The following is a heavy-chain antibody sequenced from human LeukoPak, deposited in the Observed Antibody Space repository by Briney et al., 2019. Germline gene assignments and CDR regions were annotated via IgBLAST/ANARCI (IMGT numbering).Heavy chain of an antibody. CDR1: GGSISSYY. D-gene: IGHD3-22*01. CDR2: IYYSGST. Sequence: PSETLSLTCTVSGGSISSYYWSWIRQPPGKGLEWIGYIYYSGSTNYNPSLKSRVTISVDTSKNQFSLKLSSVTAADTAVYYCARFALLNYYDSSGYENDAFDIWGQGTLVTVSS. V-gene: IGHV4-59*01. CDR3: ARFALLNYYDSSGYENDAFDI. J-gene: IGHJ3*02.